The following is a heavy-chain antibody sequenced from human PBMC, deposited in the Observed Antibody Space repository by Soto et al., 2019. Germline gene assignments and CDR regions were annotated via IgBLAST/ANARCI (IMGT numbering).Heavy chain of an antibody. V-gene: IGHV1-2*02. Sequence: QLHLVQSGAVVKKPGASVTVSCSASGYPVTAYYMHWVRQAPVRGLEWMGGINPATGAAKYTQTIQGRVTIARCLSTSTVFMELSGLTSADTAVFCCARGGGVGVAGSAAFDMWGQGTLVTVSS. J-gene: IGHJ3*02. CDR2: INPATGAA. CDR1: GYPVTAYY. D-gene: IGHD3-3*01. CDR3: ARGGGVGVAGSAAFDM.